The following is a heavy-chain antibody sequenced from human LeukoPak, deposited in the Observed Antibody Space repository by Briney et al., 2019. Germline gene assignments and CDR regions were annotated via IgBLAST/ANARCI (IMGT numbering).Heavy chain of an antibody. CDR3: ARSHPDWYFDY. V-gene: IGHV3-7*01. J-gene: IGHJ4*02. CDR2: IKQDGSEK. D-gene: IGHD3-9*01. CDR1: GFTFSSYW. Sequence: GGSLRLSCAASGFTFSSYWMSGVRQAPGKGLEWVANIKQDGSEKYYVDSVKGRFTISRDNAKNSLYLQMNSLRAEDTAVYYCARSHPDWYFDYWGQGTLVTVSS.